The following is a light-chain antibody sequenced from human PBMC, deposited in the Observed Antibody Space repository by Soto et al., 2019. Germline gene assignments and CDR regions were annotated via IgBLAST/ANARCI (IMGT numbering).Light chain of an antibody. V-gene: IGKV3-15*01. CDR1: QSINSK. CDR3: QQYNDWPPA. CDR2: GAS. Sequence: EIVLTQSPGTLSLSPGERAILSCRASQSINSKLVWYQQKPGQAPRFLIYGASTRATDIPARFRGSGSGTEFTLTIDSLQSEDFAVYYRQQYNDWPPAFGGGTKVDIK. J-gene: IGKJ4*01.